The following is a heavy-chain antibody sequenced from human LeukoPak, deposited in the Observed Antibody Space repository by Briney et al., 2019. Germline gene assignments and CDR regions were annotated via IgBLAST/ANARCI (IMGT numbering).Heavy chain of an antibody. V-gene: IGHV4-31*03. CDR2: IYFSGTT. CDR3: ARGALRDGYNLYYFDY. Sequence: KTSETLSLTCTVSGVSISSGAYYWSWIRQLPGKGLEWIGYIYFSGTTYYNPSLESRLIISVDTSKNQFSLRLSSVTAADTAVYYCARGALRDGYNLYYFDYWGQGTLVTVSS. J-gene: IGHJ4*02. D-gene: IGHD5-24*01. CDR1: GVSISSGAYY.